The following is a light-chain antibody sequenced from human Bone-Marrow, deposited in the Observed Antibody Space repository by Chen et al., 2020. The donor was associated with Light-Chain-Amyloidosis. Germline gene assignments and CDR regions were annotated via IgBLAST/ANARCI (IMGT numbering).Light chain of an antibody. CDR3: HVWDRSSDRPV. CDR2: DDS. Sequence: SYVLTQPSSVSVAPGQTATIACGGNNIGSTSVHCYQQTPGQAPPLVVYDDSDRPSGIPERLSGSNTGNTATLTISRVVAGDEADYYCHVWDRSSDRPVFGGGTKLTVL. J-gene: IGLJ3*02. V-gene: IGLV3-21*02. CDR1: NIGSTS.